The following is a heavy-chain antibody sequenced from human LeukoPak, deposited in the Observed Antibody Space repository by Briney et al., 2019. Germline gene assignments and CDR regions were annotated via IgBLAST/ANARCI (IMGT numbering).Heavy chain of an antibody. V-gene: IGHV3-64*01. CDR1: GFTFSSYA. J-gene: IGHJ4*02. D-gene: IGHD3-22*01. Sequence: GGSLRLSCAASGFTFSSYAMHWVRQAPGKGLEYVSTISSNGGSTYYVNSVKGRFTISRDNSKNTLFLQMDSLRAEDMAVYYCARGTYYDSSGYYFFDYWGQGTLVTVSS. CDR2: ISSNGGST. CDR3: ARGTYYDSSGYYFFDY.